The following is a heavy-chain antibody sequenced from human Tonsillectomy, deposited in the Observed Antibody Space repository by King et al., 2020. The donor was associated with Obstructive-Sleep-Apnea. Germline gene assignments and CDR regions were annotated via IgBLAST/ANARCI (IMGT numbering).Heavy chain of an antibody. CDR2: ISYDGSNK. V-gene: IGHV3-30*18. J-gene: IGHJ4*02. Sequence: VQLVESGGGVVQPGRSLRLSCAASGFTFSSYGMHWVRQAPGKGLEWVAVISYDGSNKYYADSVKGRFTISRDNSKNTLYLQMDSLRAEDTAVYYCAKGMATLYLLADYWGQGTLVTVSS. CDR3: AKGMATLYLLADY. CDR1: GFTFSSYG. D-gene: IGHD5-24*01.